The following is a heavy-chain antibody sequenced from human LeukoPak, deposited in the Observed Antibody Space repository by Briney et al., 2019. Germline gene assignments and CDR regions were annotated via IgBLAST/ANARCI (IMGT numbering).Heavy chain of an antibody. CDR1: GGSISSGGYY. CDR3: ARDAGYSIRGLAFDI. Sequence: PSQTLSLTRTVSGGSISSGGYYWSWIRQHPGKGLEWIGYIYYSGSTYYNPPLKSRVTISVDTSKNQFSLKLSSVTAADTAVYYCARDAGYSIRGLAFDIWGQGTMVTVSS. V-gene: IGHV4-31*03. CDR2: IYYSGST. J-gene: IGHJ3*02. D-gene: IGHD6-13*01.